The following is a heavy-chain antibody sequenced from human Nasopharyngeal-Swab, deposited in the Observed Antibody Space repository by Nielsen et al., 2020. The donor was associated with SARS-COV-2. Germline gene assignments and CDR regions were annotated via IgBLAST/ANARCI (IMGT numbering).Heavy chain of an antibody. CDR2: IYWNDDK. CDR3: AHCYYYYGMDV. Sequence: SGPTLAKPTQILTLPCPFSGFSLSTSGVGVGWIRQPPGKALEWLALIYWNDDKRYSPPLKSRLTITKDTSKNQVVLTMTNMDPVDTVTYYCAHCYYYYGMDVWGQGTTVTVSS. CDR1: GFSLSTSGVG. V-gene: IGHV2-5*01. J-gene: IGHJ6*02.